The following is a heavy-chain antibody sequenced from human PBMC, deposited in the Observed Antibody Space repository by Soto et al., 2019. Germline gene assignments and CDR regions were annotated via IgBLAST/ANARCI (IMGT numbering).Heavy chain of an antibody. CDR1: GGSISSGDYY. J-gene: IGHJ3*02. CDR2: IYYSGST. CDR3: ASNWNYSPNDAFDI. D-gene: IGHD1-7*01. V-gene: IGHV4-30-4*01. Sequence: PSETLSLTCTVSGGSISSGDYYWSWIRQPPGKGLEWIGYIYYSGSTYYNPSLKSRVTISVDTSKNQFSLKLSSVTAADTAVYCCASNWNYSPNDAFDIWGQGTMVTVSS.